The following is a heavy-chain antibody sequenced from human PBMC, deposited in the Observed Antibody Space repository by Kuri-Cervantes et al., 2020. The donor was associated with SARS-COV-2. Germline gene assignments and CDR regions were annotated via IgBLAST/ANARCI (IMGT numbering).Heavy chain of an antibody. CDR1: GFTFSSYG. J-gene: IGHJ6*02. Sequence: GGSLRLSCAASGFTFSSYGMHWVRQAPGKGLEWVAVIWYDGSNKYYADSVKGRFTISRDNSKNTLYLQMNSLRAEDTAVYYCASLGITIFGVVTTGYGMDVWGQGTTVTVSS. D-gene: IGHD3-3*01. CDR3: ASLGITIFGVVTTGYGMDV. V-gene: IGHV3-33*08. CDR2: IWYDGSNK.